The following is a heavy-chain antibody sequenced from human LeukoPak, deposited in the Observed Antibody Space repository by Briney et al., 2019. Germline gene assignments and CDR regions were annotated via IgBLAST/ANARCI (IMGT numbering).Heavy chain of an antibody. CDR3: VRQTGWSIPYYFDY. CDR2: IYPSDSDT. D-gene: IGHD6-19*01. J-gene: IGHJ4*02. V-gene: IGHV5-51*01. CDR1: GYIFTSYL. Sequence: NRGESLKISCKGSGYIFTSYLIGWVRQMPGKGLEWMGIIYPSDSDTRYSPSFQGQVTISADKSINTAYLQWTSLKASDTAMYYCVRQTGWSIPYYFDYWGQGSLVTVSS.